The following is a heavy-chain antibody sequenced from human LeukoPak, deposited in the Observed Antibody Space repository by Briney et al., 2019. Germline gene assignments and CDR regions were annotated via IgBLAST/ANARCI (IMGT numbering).Heavy chain of an antibody. CDR1: GGSFSGNY. Sequence: SETLSLTCAVYGGSFSGNYWTLIRQAPGRGLEWIGESSPTGDITGYNPSLKGRATISVDSSKNQFSLKLTSVTAADTGVYYCARVPDFIARPCDSWGPGTLVTVSS. J-gene: IGHJ4*02. D-gene: IGHD2-21*01. CDR3: ARVPDFIARPCDS. V-gene: IGHV4-34*01. CDR2: SSPTGDIT.